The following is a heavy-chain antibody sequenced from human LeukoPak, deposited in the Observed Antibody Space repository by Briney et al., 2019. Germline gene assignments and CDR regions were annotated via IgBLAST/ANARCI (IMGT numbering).Heavy chain of an antibody. CDR3: AKITYYYDSSGSYYYYYYMDV. CDR2: ISGSGGST. Sequence: GGSLRLSCAASGFTFSSYAMSWVRQAPGKGLEWVSAISGSGGSTYYADSVKGRFTISRDNSKNTLYLQMNSLRAEDTAVYYCAKITYYYDSSGSYYYYYYMDVWGKGTTVTASS. V-gene: IGHV3-23*01. CDR1: GFTFSSYA. J-gene: IGHJ6*03. D-gene: IGHD3-22*01.